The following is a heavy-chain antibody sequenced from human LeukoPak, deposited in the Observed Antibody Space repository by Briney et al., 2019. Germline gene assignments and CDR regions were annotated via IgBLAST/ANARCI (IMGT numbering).Heavy chain of an antibody. J-gene: IGHJ4*02. D-gene: IGHD6-13*01. CDR3: ARGSSWDNYFDY. CDR1: GFTFSNYG. CDR2: IWYDGSNK. Sequence: GGPLRFSCAASGFTFSNYGMHWVRQAPGKGLEWVALIWYDGSNKYYADSVRGRFTISRDNSKNTLYLQMKSLRAEDTAVYYCARGSSWDNYFDYWGQGTLVTVSS. V-gene: IGHV3-33*01.